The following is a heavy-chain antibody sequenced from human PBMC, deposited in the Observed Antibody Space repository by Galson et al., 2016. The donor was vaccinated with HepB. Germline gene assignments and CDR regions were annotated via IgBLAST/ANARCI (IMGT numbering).Heavy chain of an antibody. CDR2: FYNSVNT. V-gene: IGHV4-59*01. CDR1: GGSIRGYY. J-gene: IGHJ4*02. D-gene: IGHD3-9*01. CDR3: ARNYDVLTGYYTPFFDY. Sequence: ETLSLTCTVSGGSIRGYYWSWIRQPPGKGLEWIGYFYNSVNTNYNPALKSRVTISGDTSKKQFSLKLSSVTAADTAVYYCARNYDVLTGYYTPFFDYWGQGTLVTVSS.